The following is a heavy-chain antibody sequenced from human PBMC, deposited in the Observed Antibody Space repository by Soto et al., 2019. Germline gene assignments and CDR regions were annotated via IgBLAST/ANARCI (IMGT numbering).Heavy chain of an antibody. CDR1: GFTFNNYA. CDR2: ISGSGQRT. D-gene: IGHD3-10*01. Sequence: EVQLLESGGGLVQPGGSLRLSCAASGFTFNNYAMSWVRQAPGKGLEWVSVISGSGQRTSYPDSVKGRFTVSRDNSKNTVDLHMKSLRAEDTAVYYCAKDSYHGSGSYITPYYFDSWGQGTLITVSS. V-gene: IGHV3-23*01. J-gene: IGHJ4*02. CDR3: AKDSYHGSGSYITPYYFDS.